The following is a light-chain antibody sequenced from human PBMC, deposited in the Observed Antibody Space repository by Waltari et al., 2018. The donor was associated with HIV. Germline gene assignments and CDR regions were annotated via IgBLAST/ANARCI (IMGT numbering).Light chain of an antibody. J-gene: IGLJ1*01. CDR3: SSYTTSSTLV. CDR2: EVS. V-gene: IGLV2-14*01. Sequence: QSALTQPASVSGSPGQSITISCSGTSSDVGGYNYVSWYQQHPGKAPKLIRYEVSNRPSGISHRFSGSKSDNTASLTISGLQAEDEADYYCSSYTTSSTLVFGTGTKVSVL. CDR1: SSDVGGYNY.